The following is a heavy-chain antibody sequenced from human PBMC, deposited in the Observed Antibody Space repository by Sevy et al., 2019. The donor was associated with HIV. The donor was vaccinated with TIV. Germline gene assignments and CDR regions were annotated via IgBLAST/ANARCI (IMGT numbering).Heavy chain of an antibody. J-gene: IGHJ4*02. CDR2: IYISEST. CDR1: GDSISSSY. Sequence: SETLSLTCAVSGDSISSSYWSWIRQPAGKGLEWIGRIYISESTNYNPSLKSRVTMSLDTSQNQFSLRLSSVTAADTTVYYCAREFFYDSSDYYTPAYYFDYWGQGTLVTVSS. CDR3: AREFFYDSSDYYTPAYYFDY. D-gene: IGHD3-22*01. V-gene: IGHV4-4*07.